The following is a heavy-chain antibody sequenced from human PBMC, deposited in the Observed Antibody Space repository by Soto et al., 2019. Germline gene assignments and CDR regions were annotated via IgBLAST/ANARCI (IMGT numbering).Heavy chain of an antibody. J-gene: IGHJ6*02. CDR3: ARGGYYDNSWGKLSHYGLDV. Sequence: AASVKVSCKASGITFSTYAIHWVRQAPGQGLEWLGWISPYNDYTIYAQKLQGRVTLTTDTSTRTVHMEVRGLKSDDTAVYYCARGGYYDNSWGKLSHYGLDVWGQGTSVTVSS. D-gene: IGHD3-16*01. CDR2: ISPYNDYT. V-gene: IGHV1-18*01. CDR1: GITFSTYA.